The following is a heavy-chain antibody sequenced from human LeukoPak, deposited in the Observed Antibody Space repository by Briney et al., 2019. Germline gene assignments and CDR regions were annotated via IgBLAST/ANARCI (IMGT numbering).Heavy chain of an antibody. CDR3: ASDGGNYGYVADY. V-gene: IGHV3-7*01. CDR2: INQDGSEK. Sequence: PGGSLRLSCAASGFTFSNHWMNWVRQAPGKGLEWVANINQDGSEKNYVDSVKGRFTISRDNAKNSLYLQMNSLGAEDTAVYYCASDGGNYGYVADYWGQGTLVTVSS. CDR1: GFTFSNHW. D-gene: IGHD3-10*01. J-gene: IGHJ4*02.